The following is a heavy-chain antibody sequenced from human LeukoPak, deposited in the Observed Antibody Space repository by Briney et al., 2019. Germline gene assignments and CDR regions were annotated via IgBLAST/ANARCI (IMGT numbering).Heavy chain of an antibody. CDR2: INPNSGGT. J-gene: IGHJ5*02. CDR3: ATLTTVTPPGA. Sequence: WASVKVSCKASGYTFTGYYMHWVRQAPGQGLEWMGWINPNSGGTNYAQKFQGRVTMTRDTSISTAYMELSRPRSDDTAVYYCATLTTVTPPGAWGQGTLVTVSS. D-gene: IGHD4-17*01. CDR1: GYTFTGYY. V-gene: IGHV1-2*02.